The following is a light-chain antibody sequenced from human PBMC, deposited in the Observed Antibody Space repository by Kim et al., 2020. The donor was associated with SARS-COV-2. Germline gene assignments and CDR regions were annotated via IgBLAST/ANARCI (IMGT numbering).Light chain of an antibody. J-gene: IGLJ2*01. V-gene: IGLV1-51*01. Sequence: GQKVTISCSGSSSNIGNNYVSWYQQLPRTAPKFLIYDDNKRPSGIPDRFSGSKSATSATLAITGLQPGDEADYYCGTWDSSLGAVVFGGGTQLTVL. CDR3: GTWDSSLGAVV. CDR2: DDN. CDR1: SSNIGNNY.